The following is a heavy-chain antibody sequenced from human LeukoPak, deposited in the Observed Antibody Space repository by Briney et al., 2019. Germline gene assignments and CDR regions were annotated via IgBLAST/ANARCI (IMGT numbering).Heavy chain of an antibody. CDR1: GFTFSSYG. Sequence: GGSLRLSCAASGFTFSSYGMHWVRQAPGKGLEWVAVIWYDGSNKYYADSVKGRFTISSDNSKNTLYLQMNSLRAEDTAVYYCARESVLLWFGEVERGYYFYYWGEGTLVTVSS. CDR2: IWYDGSNK. J-gene: IGHJ4*02. D-gene: IGHD3-10*01. V-gene: IGHV3-33*01. CDR3: ARESVLLWFGEVERGYYFYY.